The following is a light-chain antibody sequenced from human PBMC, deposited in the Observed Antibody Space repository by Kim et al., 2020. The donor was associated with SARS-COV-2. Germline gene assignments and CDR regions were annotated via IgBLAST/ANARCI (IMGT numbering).Light chain of an antibody. Sequence: QSALTQPASVSGSPGQSITISCTGTSSDVGGYNYVSWYQQHPGKAPKLMIYDVSKRPSGVSNRFSVSKSGTTASLTISGLQAEDEADYYCSSYTSSSTLVFGGGTQLTVL. CDR1: SSDVGGYNY. CDR2: DVS. J-gene: IGLJ3*02. CDR3: SSYTSSSTLV. V-gene: IGLV2-14*01.